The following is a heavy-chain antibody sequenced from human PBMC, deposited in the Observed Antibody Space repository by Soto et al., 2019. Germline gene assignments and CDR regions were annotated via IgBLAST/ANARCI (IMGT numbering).Heavy chain of an antibody. Sequence: GESLKISCKGSGYSFTSYWIGWVRQMPGKGLEWMGIIYPGDSDTRYSPSFQGQVTISADTSISTAYLQWSSLKASDTAMYYCARSRRGAYSSGWYSPSGYYNYGIDVWGQGTKVTVSS. V-gene: IGHV5-51*01. D-gene: IGHD6-19*01. CDR2: IYPGDSDT. CDR1: GYSFTSYW. CDR3: ARSRRGAYSSGWYSPSGYYNYGIDV. J-gene: IGHJ6*02.